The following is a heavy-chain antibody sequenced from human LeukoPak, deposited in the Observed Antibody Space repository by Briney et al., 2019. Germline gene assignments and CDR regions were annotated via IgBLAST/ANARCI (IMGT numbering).Heavy chain of an antibody. CDR3: ARRVVWKYYYYYMDV. CDR2: IYYSGST. D-gene: IGHD2-15*01. V-gene: IGHV4-59*08. Sequence: SVTLSLTCTVSGGSISSYYWSWIRQPPGKGLEWIGYIYYSGSTNYNPSLKSRVTISVDTSKNQFSLKLSSVTAADTAVYYCARRVVWKYYYYYMDVWGKGTTVTVSS. J-gene: IGHJ6*03. CDR1: GGSISSYY.